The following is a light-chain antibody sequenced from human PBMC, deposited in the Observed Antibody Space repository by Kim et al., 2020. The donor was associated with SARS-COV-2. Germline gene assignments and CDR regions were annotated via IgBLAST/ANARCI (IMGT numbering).Light chain of an antibody. J-gene: IGLJ2*01. CDR1: SSDVRDYNY. CDR2: DVS. V-gene: IGLV2-14*03. Sequence: QSALTQPASVSGSPGQSITISCTGTSSDVRDYNYVSWYQQHPGAAPKVVIYDVSRRPSGASSRFSGSQSGNRASLTIFGLQAEDADHYYCSSYADDKIPVFGGGTQLTVL. CDR3: SSYADDKIPV.